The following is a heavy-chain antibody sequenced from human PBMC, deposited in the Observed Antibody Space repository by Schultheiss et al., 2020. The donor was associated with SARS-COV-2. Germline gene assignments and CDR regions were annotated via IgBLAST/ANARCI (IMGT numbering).Heavy chain of an antibody. V-gene: IGHV4-59*04. Sequence: SETLSLTCTVSGGSISSYYWSWIRQPPGKGLEWIGSIYYSGSTYYNPSLKSRVTISVDTSKNQFSLKLSSVTAADTAVYYCARQSYYDFWRVNYWGQGTLVTVSS. CDR2: IYYSGST. CDR3: ARQSYYDFWRVNY. J-gene: IGHJ4*02. D-gene: IGHD3-3*01. CDR1: GGSISSYY.